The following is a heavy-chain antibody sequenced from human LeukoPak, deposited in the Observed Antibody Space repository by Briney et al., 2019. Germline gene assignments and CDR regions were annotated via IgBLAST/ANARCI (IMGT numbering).Heavy chain of an antibody. V-gene: IGHV4-59*08. J-gene: IGHJ4*02. CDR3: VRHQSGTTADY. D-gene: IGHD1-7*01. CDR2: IFYSGST. Sequence: SETLSLTCTVSGGSVSSYYWSWIRQPPGKGLEWIGVIFYSGSTNYNTSLKSRVTISVGTSKNQFSLKLSSVTAADTAVYYCVRHQSGTTADYWGQEILVTVSS. CDR1: GGSVSSYY.